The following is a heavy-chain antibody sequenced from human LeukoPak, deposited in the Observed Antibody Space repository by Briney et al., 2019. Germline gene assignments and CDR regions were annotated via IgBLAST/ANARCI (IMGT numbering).Heavy chain of an antibody. D-gene: IGHD2-2*01. Sequence: GGSLRLSCAASGFTFSSYWMTWVRQAPGKGLEWVANIRQDGSVKFYVDSVKGRFVISRDNAKNLVSLEMNSLRAEDTAVYYCARGYCSTISCPEGSPLSRLWGQGTQVTVSS. V-gene: IGHV3-7*03. CDR2: IRQDGSVK. CDR3: ARGYCSTISCPEGSPLSRL. J-gene: IGHJ4*02. CDR1: GFTFSSYW.